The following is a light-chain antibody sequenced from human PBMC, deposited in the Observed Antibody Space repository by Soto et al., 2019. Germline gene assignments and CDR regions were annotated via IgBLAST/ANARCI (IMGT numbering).Light chain of an antibody. CDR2: EGS. J-gene: IGLJ3*02. V-gene: IGLV2-23*01. Sequence: QSVLTQPASVSGSPGQSITISCSGTSNDIGSDKFVSWYQQHPGKVPKVIIYEGSKRPSGVSNRFSGSKSGNTASLTISGLQAEDEADYYCGSYAGDSTMVFGGGTKLTVL. CDR3: GSYAGDSTMV. CDR1: SNDIGSDKF.